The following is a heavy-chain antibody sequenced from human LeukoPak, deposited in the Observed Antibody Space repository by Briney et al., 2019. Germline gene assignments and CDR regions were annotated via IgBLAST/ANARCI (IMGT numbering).Heavy chain of an antibody. CDR1: GFTFSSYW. D-gene: IGHD3-22*01. J-gene: IGHJ4*02. V-gene: IGHV3-7*01. Sequence: GGSLRLSCAASGFTFSSYWMSWVRQAPGKGMEWVANIKQDGSEKYYVDSVKGRFTISRDNAKNSLYLQMNSLRAEDTAVYYCARVRGYYYDSSGYLNYWGQGTLVTVSS. CDR2: IKQDGSEK. CDR3: ARVRGYYYDSSGYLNY.